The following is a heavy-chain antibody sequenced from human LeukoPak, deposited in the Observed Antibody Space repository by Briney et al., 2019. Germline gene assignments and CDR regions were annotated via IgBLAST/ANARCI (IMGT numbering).Heavy chain of an antibody. D-gene: IGHD2-15*01. CDR2: INPSGGST. J-gene: IGHJ6*03. CDR1: GYTFTSYY. CDR3: ARTERPVRYETILSHMDV. Sequence: EASVKVSCKASGYTFTSYYMHWVRQAPGQGLEWMGIINPSGGSTSYAQKFQGRVTMTRDTSTSTVYMELSSLRSEDTAVYYCARTERPVRYETILSHMDVWGKGTTVTVSS. V-gene: IGHV1-46*01.